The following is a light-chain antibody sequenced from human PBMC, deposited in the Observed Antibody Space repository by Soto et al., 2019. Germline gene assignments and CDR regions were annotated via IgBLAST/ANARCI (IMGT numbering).Light chain of an antibody. J-gene: IGKJ1*01. CDR2: DAS. V-gene: IGKV1-5*01. CDR1: QSISSW. CDR3: QHYSLYSPWT. Sequence: DIQMTQSPSTLSASVGDRVTITFRASQSISSWLAWYQQKPGKAPKLLIYDASSLESGVPSRFSGSGSGTEFTLTISSLQPDDSATYCCQHYSLYSPWTFGQGTKVDIK.